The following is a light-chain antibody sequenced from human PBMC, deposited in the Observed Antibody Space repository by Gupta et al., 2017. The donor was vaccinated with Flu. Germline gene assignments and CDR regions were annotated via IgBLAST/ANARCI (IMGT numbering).Light chain of an antibody. CDR2: DAS. J-gene: IGKJ4*01. Sequence: DIVLTQSPATLSLSPGERATLSCRASQNIDSFLAWYQQKPGQAPRLLIHDASSRATGIPDRFDGSGSGTDFTLTITSLEPEDFAIYYCQQGKHWPPGLTFGGGTKVEFK. CDR3: QQGKHWPPGLT. V-gene: IGKV3-11*01. CDR1: QNIDSF.